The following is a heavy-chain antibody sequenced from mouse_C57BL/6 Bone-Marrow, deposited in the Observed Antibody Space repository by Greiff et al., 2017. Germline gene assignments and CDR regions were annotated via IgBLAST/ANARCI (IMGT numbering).Heavy chain of an antibody. CDR2: IYPRSGNT. D-gene: IGHD1-1*01. V-gene: IGHV1-81*01. CDR1: GYTFTSYG. J-gene: IGHJ2*01. CDR3: ARGLLRYPDY. Sequence: QVQLKESGAELARPGASVKLSCKASGYTFTSYGISWVKQRTGQGLEWIGEIYPRSGNTYYNEKFKGKATLTADKSSSTAYMELRSLTSEDSAVYFCARGLLRYPDYWGQGTTRTVSS.